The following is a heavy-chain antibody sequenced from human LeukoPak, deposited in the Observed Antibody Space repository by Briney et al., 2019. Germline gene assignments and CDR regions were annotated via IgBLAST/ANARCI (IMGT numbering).Heavy chain of an antibody. CDR2: INHSGST. J-gene: IGHJ6*02. CDR1: GGSFSGYY. V-gene: IGHV4-34*01. D-gene: IGHD3-10*01. CDR3: ARGLRFAYYYYGMDV. Sequence: PSETLSLTCAVYGGSFSGYYWSWIRQPPGKGLEWIGEINHSGSTNYNPSLKSRVTISVDTSKNQFSLKLSSVTAADTAVYYCARGLRFAYYYYGMDVWGQGTTDTVSS.